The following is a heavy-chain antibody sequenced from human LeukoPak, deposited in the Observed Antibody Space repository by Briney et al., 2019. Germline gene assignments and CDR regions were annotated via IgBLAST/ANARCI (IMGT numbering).Heavy chain of an antibody. D-gene: IGHD2-15*01. CDR2: IRYDGSNK. J-gene: IGHJ4*02. CDR1: GFTFSSYG. Sequence: PGGSLRLSCAASGFTFSSYGMHWVRQAPGKGLEWVAFIRYDGSNKYYADSVKGRFTISRDNSKNTLYLQMNSLRAEDTAVYYCAKGTADGVAGIDYWGQGTLVTVSS. V-gene: IGHV3-30*02. CDR3: AKGTADGVAGIDY.